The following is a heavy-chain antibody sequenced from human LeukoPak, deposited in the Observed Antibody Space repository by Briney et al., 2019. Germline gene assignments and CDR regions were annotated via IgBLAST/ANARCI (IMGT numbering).Heavy chain of an antibody. CDR3: ARLSRSYYDILTGYYSPLYYFDY. D-gene: IGHD3-9*01. V-gene: IGHV4-4*02. J-gene: IGHJ4*02. CDR1: GASISSSNW. Sequence: PSGTLSLTCAVSGASISSSNWWSWVRQPPGTGLEWIWIIYHSGSTNYNPSLKSRVTISVDKSKNQFSLKLSSVTAADTAVYYCARLSRSYYDILTGYYSPLYYFDYWGQGTLVTVSS. CDR2: IYHSGST.